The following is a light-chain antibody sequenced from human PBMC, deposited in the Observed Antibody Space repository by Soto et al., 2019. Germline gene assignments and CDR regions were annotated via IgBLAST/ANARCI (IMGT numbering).Light chain of an antibody. CDR2: EAS. CDR1: QNIDSW. Sequence: DIQVTQAPSTLSASVGDRVTISCRASQNIDSWLAWSQQKPGKAPKLLIYEASSLESGVPSRFSGSVSGTEFTLTISSLQPDDFGTYYCQHYNSYPYSFGPGTKVDIK. V-gene: IGKV1-5*01. J-gene: IGKJ3*01. CDR3: QHYNSYPYS.